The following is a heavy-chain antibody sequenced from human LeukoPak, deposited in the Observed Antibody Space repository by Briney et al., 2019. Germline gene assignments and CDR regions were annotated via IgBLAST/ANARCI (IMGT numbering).Heavy chain of an antibody. CDR3: ARGQVPAARGYNWFDP. D-gene: IGHD2-2*01. Sequence: PTETPSLTCAVYGWSFNDYYWNWIRQPPGKGLEWIGEINARGDTSYNPSLKSRVTISVDTSKKQFSLRLTSMIAADTALYYCARGQVPAARGYNWFDPWGQGTLVTVSS. CDR2: INARGDT. CDR1: GWSFNDYY. V-gene: IGHV4-34*01. J-gene: IGHJ5*02.